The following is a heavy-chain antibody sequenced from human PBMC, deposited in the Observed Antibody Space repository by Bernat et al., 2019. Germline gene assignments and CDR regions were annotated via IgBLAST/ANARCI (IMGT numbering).Heavy chain of an antibody. CDR1: GFTLSSYA. D-gene: IGHD2-15*01. Sequence: VQLLESGGGLVQPGGSLRLSCAASGFTLSSYAMHWVRQAPGKGLEWVAVISYDGSNKYYADSVKGRFTISRDNSKNTLYLQMNSLRAEDTAVYYCARGPDIVVVVAATDQPTYFFDYWGQGTLVTVSS. J-gene: IGHJ4*02. V-gene: IGHV3-30-3*01. CDR3: ARGPDIVVVVAATDQPTYFFDY. CDR2: ISYDGSNK.